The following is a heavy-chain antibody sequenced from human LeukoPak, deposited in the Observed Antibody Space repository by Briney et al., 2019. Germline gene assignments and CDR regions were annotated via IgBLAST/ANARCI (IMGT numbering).Heavy chain of an antibody. Sequence: GASVKVSCKASGYTFTGYYMHWVRQAPGQGLEWMGRTNPNSGGTNYAQKFQGRVTMTRDTSISTAYMELSRLRSDDTAVYYCAREDSSGWYRFDYWGQGTLVTVSS. D-gene: IGHD6-19*01. CDR3: AREDSSGWYRFDY. CDR2: TNPNSGGT. CDR1: GYTFTGYY. V-gene: IGHV1-2*06. J-gene: IGHJ4*02.